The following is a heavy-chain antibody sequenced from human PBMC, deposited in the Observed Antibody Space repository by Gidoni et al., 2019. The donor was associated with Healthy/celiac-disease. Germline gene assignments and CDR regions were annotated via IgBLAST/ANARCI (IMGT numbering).Heavy chain of an antibody. J-gene: IGHJ4*02. Sequence: QLQLQESGPGLVKPSETLSLTCTVSGGSISSSSYYWGWIRQPPGKGLEWIGSIYYSGRTYYNPSLKSRVTISVDTSKNQFSLKLSSVTAADTAVYYCARGQQWLVPFDYWGQGTLVTVSS. CDR2: IYYSGRT. V-gene: IGHV4-39*07. CDR3: ARGQQWLVPFDY. CDR1: GGSISSSSYY. D-gene: IGHD6-19*01.